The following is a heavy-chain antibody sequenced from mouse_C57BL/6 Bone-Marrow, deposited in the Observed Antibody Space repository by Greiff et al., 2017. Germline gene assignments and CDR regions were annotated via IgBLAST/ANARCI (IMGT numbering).Heavy chain of an antibody. J-gene: IGHJ4*01. D-gene: IGHD2-3*01. Sequence: QVQLQQSGAELVRPGTSVKVSCKASGYAFTNYLIEWVKQRPGQGLEWIGVINPGSGGTNYNEKFKGKATLTADKSSSTAYMQLSSLTSEDSAVYFCARRRYDCYPYAMDYWGQGTSVTVSS. CDR1: GYAFTNYL. CDR2: INPGSGGT. V-gene: IGHV1-54*01. CDR3: ARRRYDCYPYAMDY.